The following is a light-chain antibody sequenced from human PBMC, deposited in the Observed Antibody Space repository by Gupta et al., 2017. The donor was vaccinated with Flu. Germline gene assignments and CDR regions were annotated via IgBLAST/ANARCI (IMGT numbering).Light chain of an antibody. J-gene: IGKJ4*01. CDR2: LGS. Sequence: LVMTQSPLSLLVTSGEPTYISCRSSQSLLHSNGYNYLDWYLQKPGHSPQLLIYLGSNRPCGVPARFSGSGSGTDFTLKISRVEAEDVGVYYCMQALQTPITFGRGTKLEIK. CDR3: MQALQTPIT. V-gene: IGKV2-28*01. CDR1: QSLLHSNGYNY.